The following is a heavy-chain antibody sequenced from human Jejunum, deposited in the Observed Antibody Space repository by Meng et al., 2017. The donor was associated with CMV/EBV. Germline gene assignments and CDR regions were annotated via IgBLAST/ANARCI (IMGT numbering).Heavy chain of an antibody. D-gene: IGHD1-26*01. CDR3: ARASGSYSDAFDI. J-gene: IGHJ3*02. CDR1: GIPFSDYN. CDR2: ISDRGGYI. Sequence: SGIPFSDYNMNWVRQAPGKGLEWVSSISDRGGYIYYADSVRGRFTISRDNAKSSLYLHVNTLRAEDTAVYYCARASGSYSDAFDIWGQGTMVTVSS. V-gene: IGHV3-21*01.